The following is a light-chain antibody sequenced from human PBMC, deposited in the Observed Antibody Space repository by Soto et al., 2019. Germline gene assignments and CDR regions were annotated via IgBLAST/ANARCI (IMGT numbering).Light chain of an antibody. CDR2: AAS. CDR1: QSISSW. Sequence: DIQMTQSPSTLSASVGDRVTITCRASQSISSWLAWYQQKPGKAPKLLIYAASTLQSGVLSRFSGSGSGTDFTLTISCLQSEDFATYYCQQYYSYPLTFGGGTKVDIK. V-gene: IGKV1-5*01. CDR3: QQYYSYPLT. J-gene: IGKJ4*01.